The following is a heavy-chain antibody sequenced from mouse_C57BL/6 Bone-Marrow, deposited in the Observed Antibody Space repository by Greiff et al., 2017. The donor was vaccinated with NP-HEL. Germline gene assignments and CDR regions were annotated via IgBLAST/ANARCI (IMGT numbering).Heavy chain of an antibody. D-gene: IGHD2-5*01. Sequence: EVQVVESGGDLVKPGGSLKLSCAASGFTFSSYGMSWVRQTPDKRLEWVATISSGGSYTYYPDSVKGRFTISRDNAKNTLYLQMSSLKSEDTAMYYCTRQGSNSFAYWGQGTLVTVSA. CDR3: TRQGSNSFAY. CDR1: GFTFSSYG. J-gene: IGHJ3*01. V-gene: IGHV5-6*01. CDR2: ISSGGSYT.